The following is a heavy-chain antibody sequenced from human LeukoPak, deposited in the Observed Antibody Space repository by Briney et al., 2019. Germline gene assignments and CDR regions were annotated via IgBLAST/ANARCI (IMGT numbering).Heavy chain of an antibody. CDR3: ARGATNYYYYYMDV. V-gene: IGHV1-69*05. D-gene: IGHD5-12*01. J-gene: IGHJ6*03. CDR1: GGTFSSYA. CDR2: IIPIFGTA. Sequence: GASVTVSCTASGGTFSSYAISWVRQAPGQGLEWMGGIIPIFGTANYAQKFQGRVTITTDESTSTAYMELSSLRSEDTAVYYCARGATNYYYYYMDVWGKGTTVTVSS.